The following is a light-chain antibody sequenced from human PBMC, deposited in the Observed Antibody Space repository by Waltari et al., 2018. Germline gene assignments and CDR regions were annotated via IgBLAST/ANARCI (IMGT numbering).Light chain of an antibody. J-gene: IGKJ3*01. CDR2: GAS. CDR3: QQYNNWPGA. V-gene: IGKV3-15*01. Sequence: ETEMTQSPVTLSVSPGESVPLSCTTSQYVSNNLAWYQQKPGQSPRLLIYGASTRATGVPARFSGSGSGTSFTLTISSLQSEDFGLYYCQQYNNWPGAFGPGTKVDVE. CDR1: QYVSNN.